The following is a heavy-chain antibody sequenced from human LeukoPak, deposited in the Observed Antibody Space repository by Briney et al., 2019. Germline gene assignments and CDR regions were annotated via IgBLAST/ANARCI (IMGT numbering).Heavy chain of an antibody. CDR3: AKDQPSSGWYLYYYYGMDV. J-gene: IGHJ6*02. CDR1: GFTFSSYG. CDR2: ISYDGSNK. D-gene: IGHD6-19*01. Sequence: GGSLRLSCAASGFTFSSYGMHWVRQAPGKGLEWVAVISYDGSNKYYADSVKGRFTISRDNSKNTLYLQMNSLRAEDTAVYYCAKDQPSSGWYLYYYYGMDVWGQGTTVTVSS. V-gene: IGHV3-30*18.